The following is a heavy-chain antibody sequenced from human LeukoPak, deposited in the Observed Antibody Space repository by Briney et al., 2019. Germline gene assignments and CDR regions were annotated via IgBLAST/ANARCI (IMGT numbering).Heavy chain of an antibody. Sequence: GGSLRLSCAASGFTFSSYSMNWVRQAPGKGLEWVSSISSSSSYIYYADSVKGRFTISRDNAKNSLYLQMNSLRAEDTAVYYCARDTDDFSSLDSWGQGTLVTVSS. CDR1: GFTFSSYS. V-gene: IGHV3-21*01. D-gene: IGHD3-3*01. J-gene: IGHJ4*02. CDR3: ARDTDDFSSLDS. CDR2: ISSSSSYI.